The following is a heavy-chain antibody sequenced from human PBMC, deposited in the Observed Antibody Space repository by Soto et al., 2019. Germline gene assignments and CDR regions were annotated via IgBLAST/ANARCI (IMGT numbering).Heavy chain of an antibody. Sequence: VASVKVSCKASGYTFTSYGISWVRQAPGQGLEWMGWISAYNGNTNYAQKLQGRVTMTTDTSTSTAYMELRSLRSDDTAVYYCARDGALVGYPSLIDYWGQGTLVTVSS. D-gene: IGHD2-15*01. J-gene: IGHJ4*02. CDR3: ARDGALVGYPSLIDY. CDR1: GYTFTSYG. CDR2: ISAYNGNT. V-gene: IGHV1-18*01.